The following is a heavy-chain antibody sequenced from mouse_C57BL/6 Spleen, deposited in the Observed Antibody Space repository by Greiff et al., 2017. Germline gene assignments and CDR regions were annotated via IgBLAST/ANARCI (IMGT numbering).Heavy chain of an antibody. CDR2: IDPSDSYP. CDR3: ARRGYPYYAMDY. D-gene: IGHD2-14*01. V-gene: IGHV1-69*01. CDR1: GYTFTSYW. Sequence: QVQLQQPGAELVMPGASVKLSCKASGYTFTSYWMHWVKQRPGQGLEWIGEIDPSDSYPNYNQKFKGKSTLTVDKSSSTAYMQLSSMTSEDSAVYYCARRGYPYYAMDYWGQGTSVTVSS. J-gene: IGHJ4*01.